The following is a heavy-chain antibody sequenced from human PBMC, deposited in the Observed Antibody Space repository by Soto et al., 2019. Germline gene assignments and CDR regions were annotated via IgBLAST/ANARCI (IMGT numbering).Heavy chain of an antibody. D-gene: IGHD4-17*01. CDR1: GFTFSSYS. J-gene: IGHJ4*02. CDR2: ISSSSSTI. V-gene: IGHV3-48*02. Sequence: EEQLVESGGRLVQPGGSLRLSCAASGFTFSSYSMNWVRQAPGKGLEWLSYISSSSSTIYYADSVKGRFTISRDNAKNSLYLQMNSLRDEDTAVYYCERVATETPSFDYWGQGTLVTVSS. CDR3: ERVATETPSFDY.